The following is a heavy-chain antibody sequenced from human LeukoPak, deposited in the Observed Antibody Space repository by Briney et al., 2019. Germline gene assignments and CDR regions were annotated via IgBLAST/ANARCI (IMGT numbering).Heavy chain of an antibody. CDR1: GFTFSSYG. D-gene: IGHD2-2*02. Sequence: PGGSLRLSCAASGFTFSSYGMHWVRQAPGKGLEWVAFIRYDGSNKYYADSVKGRFTISRDNSKNTLYLQMNSLRAEDTAVYYCSKAGSDIVVVPAAIPYYYYYYMDVWGKGTTVTVSS. CDR2: IRYDGSNK. CDR3: SKAGSDIVVVPAAIPYYYYYYMDV. J-gene: IGHJ6*03. V-gene: IGHV3-30*02.